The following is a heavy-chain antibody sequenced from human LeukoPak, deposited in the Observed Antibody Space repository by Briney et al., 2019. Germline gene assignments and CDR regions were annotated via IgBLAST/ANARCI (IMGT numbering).Heavy chain of an antibody. CDR2: IKADGSET. D-gene: IGHD1-26*01. J-gene: IGHJ4*02. CDR1: GFTFSNYW. Sequence: GGSLRLSCAASGFTFSNYWMNRVRQAPGKGLEWVADIKADGSETHYVDPLKGRFTISRDNANNLLYLQMDSLRVEDTAVYYCARGEPTSSFRPFDYWGQGILVTVSS. CDR3: ARGEPTSSFRPFDY. V-gene: IGHV3-7*03.